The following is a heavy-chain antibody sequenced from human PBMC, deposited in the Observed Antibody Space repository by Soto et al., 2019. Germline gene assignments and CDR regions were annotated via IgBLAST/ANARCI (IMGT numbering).Heavy chain of an antibody. Sequence: GGSLRLSCAASGFTFSSSAMSWVRQAPGKGPEWVSAISESGDNTFSADSVKGRFTISRDNTKNTLYLQMNSLRAEDTALYFCAKGGYKYGLDPWGQGTLVTVSS. CDR3: AKGGYKYGLDP. D-gene: IGHD5-18*01. J-gene: IGHJ5*02. V-gene: IGHV3-23*01. CDR1: GFTFSSSA. CDR2: ISESGDNT.